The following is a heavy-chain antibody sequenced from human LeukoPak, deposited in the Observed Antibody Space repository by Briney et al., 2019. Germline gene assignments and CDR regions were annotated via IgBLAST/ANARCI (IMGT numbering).Heavy chain of an antibody. D-gene: IGHD3-3*01. CDR1: GGSISSYY. CDR2: IYYSGST. CDR3: ARRGDYDFWSGYRDAFDI. V-gene: IGHV4-59*08. J-gene: IGHJ3*02. Sequence: SETLSLTCTVSGGSISSYYWSWIRQPPGKGLEWIGYIYYSGSTNYNPSLKSRVTISVDTSKNQFSLKLSSVTAADTAVYYCARRGDYDFWSGYRDAFDIWGQGTMVTVSS.